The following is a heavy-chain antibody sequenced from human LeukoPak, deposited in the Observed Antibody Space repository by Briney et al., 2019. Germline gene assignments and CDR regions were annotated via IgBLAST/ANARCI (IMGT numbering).Heavy chain of an antibody. J-gene: IGHJ4*02. CDR3: TTDFAHFDFSSGFYSY. CDR2: INTSIDGGST. D-gene: IGHD3-3*01. CDR1: GFSFTTAW. V-gene: IGHV3-15*01. Sequence: GGSLRLSCAASGFSFTTAWMVWVRQAPGKGLEWVGRINTSIDGGSTDFAAPVKGRFTISRDDSLTTLYPQMNSVKTAVTSGSYCTTDFAHFDFSSGFYSYWGQGSLVTVSS.